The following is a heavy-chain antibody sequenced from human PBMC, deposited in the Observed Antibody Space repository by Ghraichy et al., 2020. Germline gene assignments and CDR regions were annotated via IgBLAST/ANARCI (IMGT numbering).Heavy chain of an antibody. CDR1: GFTFSSYW. J-gene: IGHJ4*02. CDR2: INSDGSST. Sequence: LSLTCAASGFTFSSYWMHWVRQAPGKGLVWVSRINSDGSSTSYADSVKGRFTISRDNAKNTLYLQMNSLRAEDTAVYYCARDRMTTEFDYWGQGTLVTVSS. D-gene: IGHD4-17*01. CDR3: ARDRMTTEFDY. V-gene: IGHV3-74*01.